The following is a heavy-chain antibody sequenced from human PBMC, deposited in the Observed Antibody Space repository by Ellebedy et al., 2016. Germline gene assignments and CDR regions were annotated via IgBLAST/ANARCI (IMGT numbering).Heavy chain of an antibody. CDR1: GFTFSSYW. CDR2: IKQDGSEK. J-gene: IGHJ6*03. V-gene: IGHV3-7*01. Sequence: GESLKISCAASGFTFSSYWMSWVRQAPGKGLEWVANIKQDGSEKYYVDSVKGRFTISRDNAKNSLYLQMNSLRAEDTAVYYCARDYGYEGYYMDVWGKGTTVTVSS. CDR3: ARDYGYEGYYMDV. D-gene: IGHD5-18*01.